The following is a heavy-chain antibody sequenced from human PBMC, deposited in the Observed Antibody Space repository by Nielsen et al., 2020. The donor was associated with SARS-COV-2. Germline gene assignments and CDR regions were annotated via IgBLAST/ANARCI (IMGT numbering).Heavy chain of an antibody. CDR1: GFTFSSSW. CDR3: AKDTRPLYGDYAGGAFDI. V-gene: IGHV3-7*03. CDR2: IKEDGSDK. D-gene: IGHD4-17*01. Sequence: GESLKISCAASGFTFSSSWMSWVRQAPGKGLEWVANIKEDGSDKNFVDSVKGRFTISRDNAKNSLYLQMNSLRAEDTALYYCAKDTRPLYGDYAGGAFDIWGQGTMVTVSS. J-gene: IGHJ3*02.